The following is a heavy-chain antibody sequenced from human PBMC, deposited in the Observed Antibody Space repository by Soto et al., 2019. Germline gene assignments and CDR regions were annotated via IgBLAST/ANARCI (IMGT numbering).Heavy chain of an antibody. CDR1: GGSISSSSYY. CDR3: ARRAAAAGAIYFDY. J-gene: IGHJ4*02. Sequence: PSETLSLTCTVSGGSISSSSYYWGWIRQPPGKGLEWIGSIYYSGSTYYNPSLKSRVTISVDTSKNQFSLKLSSVTAADTAVYYCARRAAAAGAIYFDYWGQGTLVTVS. D-gene: IGHD6-13*01. V-gene: IGHV4-39*01. CDR2: IYYSGST.